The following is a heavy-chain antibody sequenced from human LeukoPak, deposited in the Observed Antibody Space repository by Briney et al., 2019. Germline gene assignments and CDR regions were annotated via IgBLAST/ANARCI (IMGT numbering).Heavy chain of an antibody. CDR1: GGSFSGYY. D-gene: IGHD1-26*01. Sequence: PSETLSLTCAVYGGSFSGYYWSWIRQPPGKGLEWIGEINHSGSTNYNPSLKSRVTISVDTSKNQFSLKLSSVTAADTAVYYCARAGAIFDYWGQGTLATVSS. CDR3: ARAGAIFDY. CDR2: INHSGST. J-gene: IGHJ4*02. V-gene: IGHV4-34*01.